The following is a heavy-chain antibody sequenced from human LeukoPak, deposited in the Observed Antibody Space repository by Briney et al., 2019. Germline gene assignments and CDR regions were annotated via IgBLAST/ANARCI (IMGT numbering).Heavy chain of an antibody. D-gene: IGHD5-24*01. CDR1: GGSISSYY. CDR2: IYYSGSSGST. Sequence: SETLSLTCIVSGGSISSYYWNWIRQPPGKGLEWTGYIYYSGSSGSTNYNPSLRSRVTTSADTSKNQFSLKMTSVTAADTAVYYCAGGGDGYQTRFDYWGQGTLLTVSS. J-gene: IGHJ4*02. CDR3: AGGGDGYQTRFDY. V-gene: IGHV4-59*01.